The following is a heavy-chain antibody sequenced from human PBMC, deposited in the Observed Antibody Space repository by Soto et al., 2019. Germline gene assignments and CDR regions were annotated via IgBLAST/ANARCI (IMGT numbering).Heavy chain of an antibody. V-gene: IGHV1-3*01. CDR3: ARATNSSSWYRGAFDI. D-gene: IGHD6-13*01. CDR2: INAGNGNT. J-gene: IGHJ3*02. CDR1: GYTFTSYA. Sequence: ASVKVSCKASGYTFTSYAMHWVRQAPGQRLEWMGWINAGNGNTKYSQKFQGRVTITRDTSASTAYMELSSLRSEDTAVYYCARATNSSSWYRGAFDIWGQGTMVTVSS.